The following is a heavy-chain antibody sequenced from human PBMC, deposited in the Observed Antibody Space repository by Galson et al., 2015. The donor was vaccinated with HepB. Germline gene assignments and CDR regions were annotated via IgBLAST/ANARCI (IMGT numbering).Heavy chain of an antibody. D-gene: IGHD6-13*01. Sequence: ETLSLTCTVFGGSINSYYWSWIRQPPGKGLEWIGFIYYSGSTNYNPSLKSRVTISVDTSKNQFSLKLSSVTAADTAVYYCAGEGIAATGVFDYWGQGTLVTVSS. V-gene: IGHV4-59*01. J-gene: IGHJ4*02. CDR2: IYYSGST. CDR3: AGEGIAATGVFDY. CDR1: GGSINSYY.